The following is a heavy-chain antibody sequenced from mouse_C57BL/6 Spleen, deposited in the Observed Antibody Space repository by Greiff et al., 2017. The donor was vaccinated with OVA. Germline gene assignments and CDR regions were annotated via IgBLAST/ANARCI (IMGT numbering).Heavy chain of an antibody. CDR2: INPNNGGT. Sequence: EVQRVESGPELVKPGASVKIPCKASGYTFTDYNMDWVKQSHGKSLEWIGDINPNNGGTIYNQKFKGKATLTVDKSSSTAYMELRSLTSEDTAVYYCARYPPAQASFDYWGQGTTLTVSS. CDR3: ARYPPAQASFDY. V-gene: IGHV1-18*01. D-gene: IGHD3-2*02. CDR1: GYTFTDYN. J-gene: IGHJ2*01.